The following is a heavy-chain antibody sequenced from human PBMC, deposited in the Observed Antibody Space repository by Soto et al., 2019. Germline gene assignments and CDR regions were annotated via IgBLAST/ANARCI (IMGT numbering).Heavy chain of an antibody. J-gene: IGHJ6*02. D-gene: IGHD3-22*01. CDR1: GFTFSDYY. Sequence: QVQLVESGGGLVKPGGSLRLSCAASGFTFSDYYMSWIRQAPGKGLEWISYISSSGSTIYYADSVKGRFTISRDNARNSLYLQMNSLRAEDTALYYCARLDGNDYDSSGYYYYYYGMDVWAKGPRSPSP. CDR2: ISSSGSTI. V-gene: IGHV3-11*01. CDR3: ARLDGNDYDSSGYYYYYYGMDV.